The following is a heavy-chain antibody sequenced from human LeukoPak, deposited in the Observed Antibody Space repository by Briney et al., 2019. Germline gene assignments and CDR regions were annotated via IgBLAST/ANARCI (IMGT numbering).Heavy chain of an antibody. CDR3: AKDPSYCGGDCYSDW. CDR1: GFTFSSYG. Sequence: PGGSLRLSCAASGFTFSSYGMHWVRQAPGKGLEWVAVISYDGSNKYYADSVKGRFTISRDNSKNTLYLQMNSLRAEDTAVYYCAKDPSYCGGDCYSDWGGQGTLVTVSS. J-gene: IGHJ4*02. V-gene: IGHV3-30*18. D-gene: IGHD2-21*02. CDR2: ISYDGSNK.